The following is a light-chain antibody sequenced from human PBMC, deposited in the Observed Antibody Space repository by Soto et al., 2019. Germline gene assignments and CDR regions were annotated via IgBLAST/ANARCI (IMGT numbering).Light chain of an antibody. Sequence: QSLPTQPLSPYASPGQSVTISSTGTSSHGGGYNYASWYQQHSGKAPKLMIFEVTNRPSGVPDRFSGSKSGNTASLTVSGLQAEDEADYYCSSYAGTNNFYVFGTGTKVTVL. V-gene: IGLV2-8*01. J-gene: IGLJ1*01. CDR2: EVT. CDR1: SSHGGGYNY. CDR3: SSYAGTNNFYV.